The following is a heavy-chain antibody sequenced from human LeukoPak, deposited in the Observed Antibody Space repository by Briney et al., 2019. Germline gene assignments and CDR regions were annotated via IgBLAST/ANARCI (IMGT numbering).Heavy chain of an antibody. CDR1: GYTFTRYG. V-gene: IGHV1-18*01. CDR2: ISASNGNT. D-gene: IGHD3-22*01. J-gene: IGHJ4*02. CDR3: ARENRGGYYDSSGYYYFDY. Sequence: ASVRVSCKASGYTFTRYGISWVRQAPGQGLQWLGWISASNGNTNYAQKFRDRVTMSTDTSTSTAYMELRSLRSDDTAVYYCARENRGGYYDSSGYYYFDYWGQGTLVTVSS.